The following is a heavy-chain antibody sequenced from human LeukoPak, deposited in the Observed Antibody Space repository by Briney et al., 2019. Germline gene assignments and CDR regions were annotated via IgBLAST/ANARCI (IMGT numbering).Heavy chain of an antibody. D-gene: IGHD3-16*01. J-gene: IGHJ4*02. CDR1: GGSISSSAYY. V-gene: IGHV4-39*01. CDR3: ARSHWYRGETYFDH. CDR2: IYYSGNT. Sequence: SETLSLTCTVSGGSISSSAYYWGWIRQPPGKGLEWIGSIYYSGNTYYSPSLKSRVTISVDTSKNQFSLKLSSVTAADTAVHYCARSHWYRGETYFDHWGQGTLVTVSS.